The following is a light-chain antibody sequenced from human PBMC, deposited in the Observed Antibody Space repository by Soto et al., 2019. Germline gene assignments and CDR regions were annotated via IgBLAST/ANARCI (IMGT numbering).Light chain of an antibody. CDR3: QQYVSSPWA. CDR1: QSVSSSY. Sequence: ENVLTQSPGTLSLSPGERATLSCRASQSVSSSYLAWYQQKPGQAPRLLIYGASSRATGIPDRFSGSGSGTDFTLTISRLEPEDFAVYYCQQYVSSPWAFGQGTKVEI. J-gene: IGKJ1*01. CDR2: GAS. V-gene: IGKV3-20*01.